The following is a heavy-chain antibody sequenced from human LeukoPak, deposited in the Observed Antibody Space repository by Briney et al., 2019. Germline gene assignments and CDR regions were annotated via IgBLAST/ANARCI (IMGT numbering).Heavy chain of an antibody. V-gene: IGHV1-18*01. CDR1: GGTFSSYA. CDR3: ARATPDWFDP. Sequence: ASVKVSCKASGGTFSSYAISWVRQAPGQGLEWMGWISAYNGNTNYAQKLQGRVTMTTDTSTSTAYMELRSLRSDDTAVYYCARATPDWFDPWGQGTLVTVSS. CDR2: ISAYNGNT. J-gene: IGHJ5*02.